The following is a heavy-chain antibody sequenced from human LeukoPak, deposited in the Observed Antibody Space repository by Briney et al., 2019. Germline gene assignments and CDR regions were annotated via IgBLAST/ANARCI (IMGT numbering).Heavy chain of an antibody. J-gene: IGHJ4*02. D-gene: IGHD2-15*01. CDR1: GFTFNSYG. Sequence: PGRSLRLSCATSGFTFNSYGIHWVRQAPGKGLEWVAVVWYDGSKKYYADSVKGRFTISRDNSKNTVYLQMNSLRAEDTAVYYCARDRVVGLSQNFDQWGQGTLVTVSS. CDR2: VWYDGSKK. V-gene: IGHV3-33*01. CDR3: ARDRVVGLSQNFDQ.